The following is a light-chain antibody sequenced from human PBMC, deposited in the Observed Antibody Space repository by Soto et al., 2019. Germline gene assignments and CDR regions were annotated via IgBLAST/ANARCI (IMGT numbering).Light chain of an antibody. V-gene: IGKV1-5*01. CDR1: QRVXGW. Sequence: IRMTQSTSSLCASAGDTGTITCRASQRVXGWLAWHQEKPGKAPKILXDNASALKRGGPPRLSGSGSATEFTLTISSLQPDYFANYDCQQYESVSGTFGQGTKVDIK. CDR2: NAS. CDR3: QQYESVSGT. J-gene: IGKJ1*01.